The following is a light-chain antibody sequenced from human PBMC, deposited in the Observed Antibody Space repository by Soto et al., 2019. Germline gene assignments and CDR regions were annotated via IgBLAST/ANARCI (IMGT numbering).Light chain of an antibody. CDR3: YSYAGSYTFYV. Sequence: LIQPRSVLGSPGQPVTIASTGTSSDVGGYTYVSWYQQHPGQAPKLMIYYVIKRPSGVPDRFSGSKSGNTASLTISGLQAEDDADYYCYSYAGSYTFYVVGTGTKV. CDR1: SSDVGGYTY. CDR2: YVI. J-gene: IGLJ1*01. V-gene: IGLV2-11*01.